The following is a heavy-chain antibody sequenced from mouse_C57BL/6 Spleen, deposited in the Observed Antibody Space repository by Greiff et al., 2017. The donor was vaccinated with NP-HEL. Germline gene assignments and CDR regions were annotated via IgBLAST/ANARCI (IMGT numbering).Heavy chain of an antibody. CDR1: GYSFTDYN. J-gene: IGHJ4*01. D-gene: IGHD1-1*01. CDR3: ASHYGSSFYAMDY. V-gene: IGHV1-39*01. Sequence: VQLQQSGPELVKPGASVKISCKASGYSFTDYNMNWVKQSNGKSLEWIGVINPNYGTTSYNQKFKGKATLTVDQSSSTAYMQLYSLTSEDSAVYYCASHYGSSFYAMDYWGQGTSVTVSS. CDR2: INPNYGTT.